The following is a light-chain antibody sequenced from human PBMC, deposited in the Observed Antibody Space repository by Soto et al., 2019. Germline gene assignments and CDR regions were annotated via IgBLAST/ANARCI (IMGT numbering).Light chain of an antibody. CDR1: QDIKNY. CDR3: QQYDNLPTWT. Sequence: DIQMTQSPSSLSASVGDRVTITCQASQDIKNYLNWYQQKPGKAPKLLIYDASNLETGVPSRFSGSGSGTDFTFTISSLQPEDIATYYCQQYDNLPTWTFGQGTKVDIK. J-gene: IGKJ1*01. V-gene: IGKV1-33*01. CDR2: DAS.